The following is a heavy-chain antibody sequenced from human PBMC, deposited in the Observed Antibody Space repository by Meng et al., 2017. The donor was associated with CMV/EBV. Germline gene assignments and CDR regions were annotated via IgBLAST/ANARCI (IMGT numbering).Heavy chain of an antibody. CDR3: AKGRITIFGAVDY. CDR1: GFTFDDYT. Sequence: GESLKISCAASGFTFDDYTMHWVRQAPGKGLKWVSLISWDGGSTYYADSVKGRFTISRDNSKNSLYLQMNSLRTEDTALYYCAKGRITIFGAVDYWGQGTLVTVSS. CDR2: ISWDGGST. J-gene: IGHJ4*02. V-gene: IGHV3-43*01. D-gene: IGHD3-3*01.